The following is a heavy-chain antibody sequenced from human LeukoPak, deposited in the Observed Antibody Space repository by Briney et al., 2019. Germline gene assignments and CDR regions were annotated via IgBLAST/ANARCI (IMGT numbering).Heavy chain of an antibody. CDR3: AKSGGYGLIDY. CDR1: GVSISSSSYY. D-gene: IGHD6-25*01. CDR2: IYSSGST. V-gene: IGHV4-39*01. Sequence: PSETLSLTCNVSGVSISSSSYYWGWIRQPPGKGLEWIGSIYSSGSTYYNSPLKSRVTISIDTSKNQVSLEMSSVTAADTAVYYCAKSGGYGLIDYWGQGTLVTVSS. J-gene: IGHJ4*01.